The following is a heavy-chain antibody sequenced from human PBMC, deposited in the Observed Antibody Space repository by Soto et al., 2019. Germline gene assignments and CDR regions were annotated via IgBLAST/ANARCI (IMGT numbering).Heavy chain of an antibody. CDR1: GYTFSDYK. J-gene: IGHJ1*01. CDR2: INPKSDVT. Sequence: ASVKVSCKASGYTFSDYKIHWLRQAPGQGLEWMGWINPKSDVTNYAHKFKDRVTMTRDTSTSTVYMDLSRLTFDDTAVYYCARVAMLSAAISNTFALWGQGTPVTVSS. CDR3: ARVAMLSAAISNTFAL. V-gene: IGHV1-2*02. D-gene: IGHD2-2*01.